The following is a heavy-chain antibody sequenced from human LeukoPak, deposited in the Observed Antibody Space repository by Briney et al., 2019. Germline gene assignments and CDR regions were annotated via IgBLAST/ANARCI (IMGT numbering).Heavy chain of an antibody. CDR2: IYYSGST. Sequence: SETLSLTCTVSGGSISSYYWSWIRQPPGKGLEWIGYIYYSGSTNYNPSLKSRVTISVDTSKNQFSLKLSSVIAADTAVYYCARVPGGYDFWSGYSHRFYYMDVWGKGTTVTVSS. J-gene: IGHJ6*03. D-gene: IGHD3-3*01. CDR3: ARVPGGYDFWSGYSHRFYYMDV. CDR1: GGSISSYY. V-gene: IGHV4-59*01.